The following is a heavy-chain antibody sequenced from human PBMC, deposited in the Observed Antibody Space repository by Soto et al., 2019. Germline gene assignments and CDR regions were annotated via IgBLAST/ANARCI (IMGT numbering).Heavy chain of an antibody. V-gene: IGHV3-73*02. CDR2: IRSKANSYAT. Sequence: EVQLVESGGGLVQPGGSLKLSCAASGFTFSGSAMHWVRQASGKGLEWVGRIRSKANSYATAYAASVKGRFTISRDDSKNTAYLQMNSLKTEDTAVYYCTRLPGAYSSSSYWGQGTLVTVSS. J-gene: IGHJ4*02. CDR3: TRLPGAYSSSSY. CDR1: GFTFSGSA. D-gene: IGHD6-6*01.